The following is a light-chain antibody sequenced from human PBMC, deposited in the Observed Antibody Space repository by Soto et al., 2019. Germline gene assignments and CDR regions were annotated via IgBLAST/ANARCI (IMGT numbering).Light chain of an antibody. CDR1: SSNIGSNT. J-gene: IGLJ2*01. CDR3: AAWDDSLNGVV. CDR2: SNN. V-gene: IGLV1-44*01. Sequence: QSVLTQPPSASGTPGQRVTISCSGSSSNIGSNTVNWYQQLPGTAPKLLIYSNNHRPSGVPDRFSGSKSGTSASLAISGLQSEDKADYYCAAWDDSLNGVVFGGGTKLTVL.